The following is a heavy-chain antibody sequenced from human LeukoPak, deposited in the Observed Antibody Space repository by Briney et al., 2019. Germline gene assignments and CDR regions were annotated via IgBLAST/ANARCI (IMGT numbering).Heavy chain of an antibody. Sequence: GGSLRLSCAASGFTFSSYWMNWARQAPGKGLEWVASINHDGNVNYYVDSVKGRFTISRDNAKNSLYLQMSNLRAEDTAVYFCARGGGLDVWGQGATVTVSS. CDR3: ARGGGLDV. J-gene: IGHJ6*02. D-gene: IGHD3-16*01. V-gene: IGHV3-7*03. CDR1: GFTFSSYW. CDR2: INHDGNVN.